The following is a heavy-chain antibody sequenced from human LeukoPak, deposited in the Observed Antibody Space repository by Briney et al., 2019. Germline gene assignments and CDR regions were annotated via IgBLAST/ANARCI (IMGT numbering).Heavy chain of an antibody. CDR3: ARESTNLNLYGMDV. Sequence: HSLSLSLTCAISGDSVSSNSAAWNWIRQSPSRGLEWLGSTYYRSKWYSDYAVSVKSRITINPDTSKNQFSLQLNSVTTEDTAVYYCARESTNLNLYGMDVWGQGTTVTVSS. V-gene: IGHV6-1*01. J-gene: IGHJ6*02. CDR1: GDSVSSNSAA. D-gene: IGHD5-24*01. CDR2: TYYRSKWYS.